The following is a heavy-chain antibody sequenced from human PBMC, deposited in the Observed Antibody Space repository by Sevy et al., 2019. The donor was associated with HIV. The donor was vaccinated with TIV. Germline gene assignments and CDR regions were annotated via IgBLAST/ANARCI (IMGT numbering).Heavy chain of an antibody. Sequence: GSLRLSCSASGFTFSRYGMHWVRQAPGKGLEWVAVISYDGSNKYYADSMKGRFTISRDNSKNTLYLQMNSLRIEDXXXXXXXXXXXXXXXXSGPELWGQGTLVTVSS. V-gene: IGHV3-30*03. CDR1: GFTFSRYG. CDR2: ISYDGSNK. D-gene: IGHD3-10*01. J-gene: IGHJ4*02. CDR3: XXXXXXXXXXSGPEL.